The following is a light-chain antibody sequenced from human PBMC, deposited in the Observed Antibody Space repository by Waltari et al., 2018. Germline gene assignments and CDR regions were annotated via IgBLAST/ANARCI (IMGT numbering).Light chain of an antibody. CDR2: VNSDGSH. V-gene: IGLV4-69*01. Sequence: QLVLTQSPSASASLGASVKLTCTLTGDYSASAIARHQQQPEKGPRYLMNVNSDGSHDKADGIPERFSGSSAGAERYLIISRLQSDDEADYFCQTWGMNIQVFGGGTRLTVL. CDR1: GDYSASA. CDR3: QTWGMNIQV. J-gene: IGLJ3*02.